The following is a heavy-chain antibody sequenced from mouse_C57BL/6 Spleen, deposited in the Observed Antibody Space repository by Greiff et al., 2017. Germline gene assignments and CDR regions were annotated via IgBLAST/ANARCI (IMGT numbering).Heavy chain of an antibody. V-gene: IGHV1-81*01. CDR3: ARHGSSFDY. CDR2: IYPRSGNT. Sequence: LVESGAELARPGASVKLSCKASGYTFTSYGISWVKQRTGQGLEWIGEIYPRSGNTYYNEKFKGKATLTADKSSSTAYMELRSLTSEDSAVYFCARHGSSFDYWGQGTTLTVSS. D-gene: IGHD1-1*01. CDR1: GYTFTSYG. J-gene: IGHJ2*01.